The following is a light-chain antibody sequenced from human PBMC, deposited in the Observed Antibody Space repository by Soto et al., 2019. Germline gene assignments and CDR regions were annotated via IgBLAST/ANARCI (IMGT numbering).Light chain of an antibody. V-gene: IGKV4-1*01. CDR3: QQYYSTPLT. CDR1: QNVFFSPSKKSY. J-gene: IGKJ4*01. Sequence: DIVMTQSPDSLAVFLGERATITCKSSQNVFFSPSKKSYLAWYQQRPGQPPKLLFYWASTRESGVPDRFSGSGSGTDFTLTISSLRAEDVAIYYCQQYYSTPLTFGGGTKVEIK. CDR2: WAS.